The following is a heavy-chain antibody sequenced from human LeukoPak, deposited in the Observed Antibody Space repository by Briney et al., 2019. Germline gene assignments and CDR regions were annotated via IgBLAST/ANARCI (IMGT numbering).Heavy chain of an antibody. Sequence: GGSLRLSCAASGFTFDDYAMHWVRQAPGKGLEWVSGISWNSGSIGYADSVKGRFTISRDNAKNSLFLQMNSLRAEDTAVYYCAREVSGDYGDFYYYYYYYMDVWGKGTTVTISS. V-gene: IGHV3-9*01. CDR1: GFTFDDYA. J-gene: IGHJ6*03. CDR2: ISWNSGSI. D-gene: IGHD4-17*01. CDR3: AREVSGDYGDFYYYYYYYMDV.